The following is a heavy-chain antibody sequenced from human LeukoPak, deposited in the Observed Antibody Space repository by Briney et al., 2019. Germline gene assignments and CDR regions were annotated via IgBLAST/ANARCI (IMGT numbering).Heavy chain of an antibody. Sequence: TGGSLRLSCAASRFTFSSYGMHWVRQAPGKGLEWVAVISYDGSNKYYADSVKGRFTISRDNSKNTLYLQMNSLRAEDTAVYYCAKEYEGFDPWGQGTLVTVSS. V-gene: IGHV3-30*18. J-gene: IGHJ5*02. CDR3: AKEYEGFDP. CDR1: RFTFSSYG. CDR2: ISYDGSNK. D-gene: IGHD3-3*01.